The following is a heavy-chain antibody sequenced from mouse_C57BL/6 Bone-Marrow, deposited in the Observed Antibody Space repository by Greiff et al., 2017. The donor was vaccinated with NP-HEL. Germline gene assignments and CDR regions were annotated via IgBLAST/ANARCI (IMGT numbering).Heavy chain of an antibody. Sequence: EVQGVESGGGLVQPGGSLSLSCAASGFTFTDYYMSWVRQPPGKALEWLGFIRNNANGYTTEYSASVKGRFTISRDNSQSILYLHMNALRAEDSATYYCARRGGNPYYYAMDYWGQGTSVTVSA. CDR1: GFTFTDYY. CDR3: ARRGGNPYYYAMDY. V-gene: IGHV7-3*01. D-gene: IGHD1-1*02. J-gene: IGHJ4*01. CDR2: IRNNANGYTT.